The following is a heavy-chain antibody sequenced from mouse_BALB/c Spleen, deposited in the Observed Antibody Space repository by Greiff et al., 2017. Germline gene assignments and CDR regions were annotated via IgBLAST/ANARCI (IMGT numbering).Heavy chain of an antibody. CDR3: ARGYDRAWFAY. CDR1: GYSITSGYY. D-gene: IGHD2-14*01. CDR2: ISYDGSN. Sequence: EVKLMESGPGLVKPSQSLSLTCSVTGYSITSGYYWNWIRQFPGNKLEWMGYISYDGSNNYNPSLKNRISITRDTSKNQFFLKLNSVTTEDTATYYCARGYDRAWFAYWGQGTLVTVSA. V-gene: IGHV3-6*02. J-gene: IGHJ3*01.